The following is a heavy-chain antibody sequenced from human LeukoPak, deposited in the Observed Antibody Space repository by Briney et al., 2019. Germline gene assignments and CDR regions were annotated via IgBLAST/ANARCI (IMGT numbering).Heavy chain of an antibody. Sequence: GGSLRLSCAASGFTFSAYAMSWVRQAPGKGLEWVSAISRSGSSTDYADSVKGRFTISRDNAKNSLYLQMNSLRDEDTAVYYCARGDDFDDYGNWFDPWGQGTLVTVSS. D-gene: IGHD4-17*01. CDR3: ARGDDFDDYGNWFDP. J-gene: IGHJ5*02. CDR2: ISRSGSST. CDR1: GFTFSAYA. V-gene: IGHV3-23*01.